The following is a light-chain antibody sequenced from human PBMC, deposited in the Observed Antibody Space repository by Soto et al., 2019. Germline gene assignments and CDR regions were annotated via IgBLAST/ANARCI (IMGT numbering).Light chain of an antibody. CDR3: CSYTSSNTHV. Sequence: QSALTQPPSVSGSPGQSVTISCTGTSSDVGSYDRVSWYQQPPGTAPKLIIYEVTNRPSGVPDRFSGSKSGNTASLTISGLQAEDEADYYCCSYTSSNTHVFGTGTKLTVL. CDR2: EVT. V-gene: IGLV2-18*02. J-gene: IGLJ1*01. CDR1: SSDVGSYDR.